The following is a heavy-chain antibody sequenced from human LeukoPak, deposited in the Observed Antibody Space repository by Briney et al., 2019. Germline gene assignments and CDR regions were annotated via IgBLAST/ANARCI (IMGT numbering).Heavy chain of an antibody. CDR3: ARGEYVAVAGTLIFDY. V-gene: IGHV4-61*02. J-gene: IGHJ4*02. D-gene: IGHD6-19*01. Sequence: SETLSLTCTVSGGSLSSGSYYWSWLRQPAGTGLEWFGRIYTSGSTNYNPSLKSRFTITVRTSKNQFSLKRSSVTAADTAVYYCARGEYVAVAGTLIFDYWGQGTLVTVSS. CDR2: IYTSGST. CDR1: GGSLSSGSYY.